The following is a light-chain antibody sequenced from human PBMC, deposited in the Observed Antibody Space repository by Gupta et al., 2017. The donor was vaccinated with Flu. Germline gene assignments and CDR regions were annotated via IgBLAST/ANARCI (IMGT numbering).Light chain of an antibody. J-gene: IGLJ3*02. V-gene: IGLV2-8*01. CDR1: SSDIRSCHY. Sequence: QSALTQPPSASASPGQSVTIPCTGTSSDIRSCHYVSWYQPHPGKAPKLMIYEVTKRPSGVPDRFSGSKSGNTASLTVSGLQAEDEAYYYCSSYAGSNNLVFGGGTKVTVL. CDR3: SSYAGSNNLV. CDR2: EVT.